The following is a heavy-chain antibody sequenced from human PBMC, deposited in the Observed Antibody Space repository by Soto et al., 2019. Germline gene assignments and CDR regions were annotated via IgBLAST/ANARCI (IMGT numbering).Heavy chain of an antibody. V-gene: IGHV4-59*08. CDR1: GGSINDYY. CDR2: IYYSGTT. Sequence: SETLSLTCTISGGSINDYYWSWIRQPPGKGLEWIGYIYYSGTTKYNPSLKSRFTISVDTSKNQFSLQLNSMTAADTAVYYCARGYYYDSSGLHAFDIWGQGTMVTVS. D-gene: IGHD3-22*01. J-gene: IGHJ3*02. CDR3: ARGYYYDSSGLHAFDI.